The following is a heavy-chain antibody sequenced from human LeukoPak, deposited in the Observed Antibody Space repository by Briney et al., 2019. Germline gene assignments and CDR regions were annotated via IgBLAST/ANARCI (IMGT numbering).Heavy chain of an antibody. CDR2: IYHSGST. Sequence: PSGTLSLTCAVSGGSISSSNWWSWVRQPPGKGLEWIGEIYHSGSTNYNPSLKSRLTISVDKSKNQFSLKLSSVTAADTAVYYCERSRSDYGDYVYWGQGTLVTLSS. V-gene: IGHV4-4*02. CDR3: ERSRSDYGDYVY. D-gene: IGHD4-17*01. J-gene: IGHJ4*02. CDR1: GGSISSSNW.